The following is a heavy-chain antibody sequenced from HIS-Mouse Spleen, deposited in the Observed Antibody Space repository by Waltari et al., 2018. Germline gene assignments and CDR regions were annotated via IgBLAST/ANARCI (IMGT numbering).Heavy chain of an antibody. CDR2: INHSGST. CDR3: ARGALRGSYYWGEYFQH. J-gene: IGHJ1*01. D-gene: IGHD1-26*01. Sequence: QVQLQQWGAGLLKPSETLSLTCAVYGGSFSGYYWSWIRQPPGKGLGWIGEINHSGSTNQHPSLKSRVTISVDTSKNQFSLKLSSVTAADTAVYYCARGALRGSYYWGEYFQHWGQGTLVTVSS. V-gene: IGHV4-34*01. CDR1: GGSFSGYY.